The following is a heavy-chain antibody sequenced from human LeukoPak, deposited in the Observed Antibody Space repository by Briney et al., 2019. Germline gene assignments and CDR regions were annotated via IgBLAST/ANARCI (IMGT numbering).Heavy chain of an antibody. CDR2: ISGSGSST. CDR3: ATEWYTGTSLHYTY. Sequence: GGSLRLSCVASGFTFTNYAMSWVRQTPGKGLEWVSFISGSGSSTYYADSVRGRFTISRDNSKNALYLLMNNLRAEETAIYYCATEWYTGTSLHYTYWGQGTLVTVSS. V-gene: IGHV3-23*01. D-gene: IGHD1-26*01. J-gene: IGHJ4*02. CDR1: GFTFTNYA.